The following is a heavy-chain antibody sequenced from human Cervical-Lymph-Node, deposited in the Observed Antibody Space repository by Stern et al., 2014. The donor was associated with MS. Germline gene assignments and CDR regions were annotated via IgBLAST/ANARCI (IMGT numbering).Heavy chain of an antibody. Sequence: QVTLRESGPTLVKPTETLTLTCSLSGFSIRTSGVGVGWIRQPPGKALEWLALIYSDEDKRYSPSLKSRLTVSQDTSKNQVSLKMTNMDPVDTATYYCARQGNVDWSPHSYYVMDVWGQGTTVTVTS. CDR3: ARQGNVDWSPHSYYVMDV. D-gene: IGHD3-9*01. CDR2: IYSDEDK. CDR1: GFSIRTSGVG. J-gene: IGHJ6*02. V-gene: IGHV2-5*02.